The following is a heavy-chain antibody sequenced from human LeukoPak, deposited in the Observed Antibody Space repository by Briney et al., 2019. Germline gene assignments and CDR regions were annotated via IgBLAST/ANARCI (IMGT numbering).Heavy chain of an antibody. J-gene: IGHJ4*02. CDR2: INHSGST. CDR1: GGSFSGYY. D-gene: IGHD2-15*01. V-gene: IGHV4-34*01. CDR3: ARGPRMFDY. Sequence: SETLSLTCAVYGGSFSGYYWSWIRQPPGKGLEWIGEINHSGSTNYNPSLKSRVTISVDTSKNQFSQKLSSVTAADTAVYYCARGPRMFDYWGQGTLVTVSS.